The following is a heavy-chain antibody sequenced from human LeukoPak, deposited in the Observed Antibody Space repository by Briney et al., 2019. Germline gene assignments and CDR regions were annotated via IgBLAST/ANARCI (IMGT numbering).Heavy chain of an antibody. D-gene: IGHD5-12*01. CDR2: ISLNGGTT. V-gene: IGHV1-46*01. CDR1: VYTFTNYY. Sequence: ASVKVSCKASVYTFTNYYMNWVRQTPGQGLEWVGIISLNGGTTSYAQKFQGRVTMTRDMSTSTVYMELSSLRSEDTAVYYCASTRSYSGYDFDYWGQGTLVTVSS. J-gene: IGHJ4*02. CDR3: ASTRSYSGYDFDY.